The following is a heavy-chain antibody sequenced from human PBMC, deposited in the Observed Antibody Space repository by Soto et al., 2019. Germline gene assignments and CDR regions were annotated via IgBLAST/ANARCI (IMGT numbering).Heavy chain of an antibody. CDR3: ARNHYYDSSGYLPNNDAFDI. D-gene: IGHD3-22*01. Sequence: GGSLRLSCAASGFTFSSYGMHWVRQAPGKGLEWVAVIWYDGSNKYYADSVKGRFTISRDNSKNTLYLQMNSLRAEDTAVYYCARNHYYDSSGYLPNNDAFDIWGQGTRVTVSS. J-gene: IGHJ3*02. V-gene: IGHV3-33*01. CDR2: IWYDGSNK. CDR1: GFTFSSYG.